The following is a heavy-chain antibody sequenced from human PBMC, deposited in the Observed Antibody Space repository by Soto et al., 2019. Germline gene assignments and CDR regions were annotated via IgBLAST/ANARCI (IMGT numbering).Heavy chain of an antibody. Sequence: QVQLVESGGGVVQPGRSLRLSCAASGFTFSSYGMHWVRQAPGKGLEWVAVISYDGSNKYYADSVKGRFTISRDNSKNTLYLQMNSLRAEDTAVYYCAKDDTLNPMVTGAFDIWGQGTMVTVSS. CDR1: GFTFSSYG. V-gene: IGHV3-30*18. J-gene: IGHJ3*02. CDR2: ISYDGSNK. CDR3: AKDDTLNPMVTGAFDI. D-gene: IGHD2-8*01.